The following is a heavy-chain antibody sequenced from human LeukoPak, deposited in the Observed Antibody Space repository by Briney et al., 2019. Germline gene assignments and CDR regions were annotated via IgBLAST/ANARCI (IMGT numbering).Heavy chain of an antibody. Sequence: ASVKVSCKASGYTFTSYGISWLRQAPGQGLEWMGWISAYNGNTNYAQKLQGRVTMTTDTSTSTAYMELRSLRSDDTAVYYCARDRGYYDSSGYYSLAYFDYWGQGTLVTVSS. CDR3: ARDRGYYDSSGYYSLAYFDY. D-gene: IGHD3-22*01. V-gene: IGHV1-18*01. J-gene: IGHJ4*02. CDR1: GYTFTSYG. CDR2: ISAYNGNT.